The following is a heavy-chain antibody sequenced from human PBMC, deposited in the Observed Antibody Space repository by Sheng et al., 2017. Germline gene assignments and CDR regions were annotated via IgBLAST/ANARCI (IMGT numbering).Heavy chain of an antibody. Sequence: QLQLQESGPGLLKPSETLSLTCTVSGGSIGTNYYWGWIRQSPGKGLEWIGSINYSGSTFYNPSLKSRVTISVDTSKMHFSLNLTSVTAADTALYYCVRDMXLVFGAWFDPWGQGTQVIVSS. D-gene: IGHD3-10*02. CDR1: GGSIGTNYY. J-gene: IGHJ5*02. CDR2: INYSGST. V-gene: IGHV4-39*07. CDR3: VRDMXLVFGAWFDP.